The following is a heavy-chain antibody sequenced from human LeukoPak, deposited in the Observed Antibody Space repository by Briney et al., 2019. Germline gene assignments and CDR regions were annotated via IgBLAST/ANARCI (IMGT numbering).Heavy chain of an antibody. D-gene: IGHD5/OR15-5a*01. Sequence: GGSLRLSCVASGLTFSNYGMHWVRQAPGKGLEWVAVIWYDGSRKYYADSVKGRFSISRDKSKDTLYLQMNRLRTEDTAVYYCARDRSSRVYDFWGQGILVTVSS. CDR3: ARDRSSRVYDF. CDR1: GLTFSNYG. CDR2: IWYDGSRK. J-gene: IGHJ4*02. V-gene: IGHV3-33*01.